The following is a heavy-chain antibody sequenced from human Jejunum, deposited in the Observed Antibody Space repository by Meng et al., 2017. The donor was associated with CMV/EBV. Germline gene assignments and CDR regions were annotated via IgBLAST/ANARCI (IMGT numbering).Heavy chain of an antibody. Sequence: SRRLSCEAPGFIFSNYWMDWVRQAPGKGLEWVANIKQDGGEIYYVDSVEGRFTISRGNAKNSLYLQMNSLRPDDTAVYYCTRSLDYWGQGTLVTVSS. V-gene: IGHV3-7*01. J-gene: IGHJ4*02. CDR1: GFIFSNYW. CDR3: TRSLDY. CDR2: IKQDGGEI.